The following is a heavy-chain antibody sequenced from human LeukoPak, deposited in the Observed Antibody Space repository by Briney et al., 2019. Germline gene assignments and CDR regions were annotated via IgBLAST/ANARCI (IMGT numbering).Heavy chain of an antibody. CDR3: ARDRYYGSGLPFDY. J-gene: IGHJ4*02. CDR1: GYTFTGYG. CDR2: ISAYNGNT. Sequence: ASVKVSCKASGYTFTGYGISWVRQAPGQGLEWMGWISAYNGNTNYAQKLQGRVTMTTDTSTSTAYMELRSPRSDDTAVYYCARDRYYGSGLPFDYWGQGTLVTVSS. D-gene: IGHD3-10*01. V-gene: IGHV1-18*01.